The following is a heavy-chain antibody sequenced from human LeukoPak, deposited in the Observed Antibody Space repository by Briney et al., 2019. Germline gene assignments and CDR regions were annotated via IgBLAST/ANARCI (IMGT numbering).Heavy chain of an antibody. CDR3: ARETPRRGETRDGYR. CDR2: IKEDGSET. CDR1: GFTFRDYW. J-gene: IGHJ4*02. Sequence: GGSLRLSCAASGFTFRDYWMNWVRQAPGKGLECLANIKEDGSETYYADSVVGRFTISRDNAKNSLYLQMNSLRAEDTAVYYCARETPRRGETRDGYRWGQGTLVTISS. D-gene: IGHD5-24*01. V-gene: IGHV3-7*01.